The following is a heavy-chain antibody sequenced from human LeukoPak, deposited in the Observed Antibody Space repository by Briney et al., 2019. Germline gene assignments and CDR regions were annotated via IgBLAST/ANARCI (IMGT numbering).Heavy chain of an antibody. J-gene: IGHJ4*02. CDR2: INPDGGST. D-gene: IGHD6-19*01. CDR1: GYTFTSYY. Sequence: ASVKVSCKAFGYTFTSYYMHWVRQAPGQELEWMGIINPDGGSTSYAQKFQGRVTMTRDTSTSTVYMELSSLRSEDTAVYYCARSYSSTWPKFDYWGQGTLVTVSS. CDR3: ARSYSSTWPKFDY. V-gene: IGHV1-46*01.